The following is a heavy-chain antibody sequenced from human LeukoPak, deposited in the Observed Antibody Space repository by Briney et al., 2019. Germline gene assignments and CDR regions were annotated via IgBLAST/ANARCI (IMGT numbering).Heavy chain of an antibody. CDR3: ARDKVSTGRIAVAGTGEFDY. CDR1: GFTFSSYS. V-gene: IGHV3-21*01. J-gene: IGHJ4*02. D-gene: IGHD6-19*01. CDR2: ISSSSSYM. Sequence: GGSLRLSCAASGFTFSSYSMNWVRQAPGKGLEWVSSISSSSSYMYYADSVKGRFTISRDNAKNSLYLQMNSLRAEDTAVYYCARDKVSTGRIAVAGTGEFDYWGQGTLVTVSS.